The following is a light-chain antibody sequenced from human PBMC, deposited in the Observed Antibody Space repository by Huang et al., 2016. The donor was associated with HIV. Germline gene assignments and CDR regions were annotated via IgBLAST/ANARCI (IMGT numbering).Light chain of an antibody. J-gene: IGKJ4*01. CDR3: QQYNYWPLT. CDR2: GAS. CDR1: QSVSTN. Sequence: EIVMTQSPATLSVSPGQRATLSCRASQSVSTNLAWYQHKPGQDPRLLIYGASTRATGRPARFGGSGSGTEVTLAINSLQSDDLAVYCWQQYNYWPLTFGGGTKVEIK. V-gene: IGKV3-15*01.